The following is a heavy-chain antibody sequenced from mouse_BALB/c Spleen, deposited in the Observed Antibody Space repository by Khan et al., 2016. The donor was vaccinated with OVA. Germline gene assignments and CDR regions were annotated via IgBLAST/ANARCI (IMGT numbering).Heavy chain of an antibody. CDR2: IWGDGST. CDR3: ARELRIGGFAY. CDR1: GFSLTDYG. J-gene: IGHJ3*01. D-gene: IGHD1-1*01. Sequence: VELVESGPGLVAPSQSLTITCTVSGFSLTDYGINWVRQPPGKGLEWLGMIWGDGSTSYNSALKSRLSIIKDNSKSKVFLKMNSLQNDDTARFYCARELRIGGFAYWGQGTLVTVSA. V-gene: IGHV2-6-7*01.